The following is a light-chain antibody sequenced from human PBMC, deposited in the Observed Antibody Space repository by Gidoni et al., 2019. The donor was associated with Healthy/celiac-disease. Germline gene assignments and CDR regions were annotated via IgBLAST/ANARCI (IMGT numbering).Light chain of an antibody. J-gene: IGKJ4*01. CDR3: QQLNSYLLT. Sequence: DIQLTQSPSFLSASVGDRVTITCRASQGISSYLVWYQQTPGKAPKLRIYAASTLQSGVPPRFSGSGSGTEFTLTSSRLQPEDFATYYCQQLNSYLLTFGGGTKVEIK. CDR2: AAS. CDR1: QGISSY. V-gene: IGKV1-9*01.